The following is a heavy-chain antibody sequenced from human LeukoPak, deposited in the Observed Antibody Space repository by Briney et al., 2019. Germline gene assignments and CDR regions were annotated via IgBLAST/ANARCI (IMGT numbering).Heavy chain of an antibody. CDR3: ARIRPGIAAAGFDY. Sequence: SETLSLTCTVSGGSISSSSYYWGWIRQPPGKGLEWIGSIYYSGSTYYNPSLKSRVTISVDTSKDQFSLKLSSVTAADTAVYYCARIRPGIAAAGFDYWGQGTLVTVSS. D-gene: IGHD6-13*01. J-gene: IGHJ4*02. CDR2: IYYSGST. CDR1: GGSISSSSYY. V-gene: IGHV4-39*01.